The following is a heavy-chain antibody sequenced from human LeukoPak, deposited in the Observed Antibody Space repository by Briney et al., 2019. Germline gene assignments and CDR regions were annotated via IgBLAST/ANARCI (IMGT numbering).Heavy chain of an antibody. D-gene: IGHD3-10*01. Sequence: GGSLRLSCAASGFTFSSYAMSWVRHAPGKGLEWVSAISGSGGSTYYADSVKGRFTISRDNSKNTLYLQMNSLRAEDTAVYYCAKGEYYYGSGSLYCFDYWGQGTLVTVSS. CDR2: ISGSGGST. CDR1: GFTFSSYA. CDR3: AKGEYYYGSGSLYCFDY. V-gene: IGHV3-23*01. J-gene: IGHJ4*02.